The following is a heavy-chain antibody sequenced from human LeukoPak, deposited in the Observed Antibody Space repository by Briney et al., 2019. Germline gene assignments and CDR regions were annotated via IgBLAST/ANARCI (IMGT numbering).Heavy chain of an antibody. V-gene: IGHV4-39*01. CDR1: GGSISSSSYY. CDR3: ARHNGVIRQRGYNWFDP. D-gene: IGHD3-22*01. Sequence: SETLSLTRTVSGGSISSSSYYWGWIRQPPGKGLEWIGSIYYSGSTYYNPSLKSRVTISVDTSKNQFSLKLSSVTAADTAVYYCARHNGVIRQRGYNWFDPWGQGTLVTVSS. J-gene: IGHJ5*02. CDR2: IYYSGST.